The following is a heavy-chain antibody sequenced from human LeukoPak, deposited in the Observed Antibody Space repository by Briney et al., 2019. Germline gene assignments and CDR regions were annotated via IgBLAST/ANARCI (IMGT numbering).Heavy chain of an antibody. Sequence: GGSLRLSCAASGVTFSSYWMHWVRQAPGKGLVWVSRIGSDGSSTNYADSVKGRFTISRDNAKNTLYLQMNSLRAEDTAVYYCARDQGYWGQGTLVTVSS. CDR2: IGSDGSST. CDR1: GVTFSSYW. V-gene: IGHV3-74*01. J-gene: IGHJ4*02. CDR3: ARDQGY.